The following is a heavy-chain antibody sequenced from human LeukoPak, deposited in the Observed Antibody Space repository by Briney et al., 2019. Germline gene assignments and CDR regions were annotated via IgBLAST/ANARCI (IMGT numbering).Heavy chain of an antibody. CDR3: ARGPFIGAFDI. Sequence: GASVKVSCKASGGTFSSYAISGVRHAPGQGREWVGGIIPIFGTANYAQKFRGRVTITADESTSTAYMELSGLRCEDTAVYYCARGPFIGAFDIWGQGTMVTVSS. D-gene: IGHD2-15*01. V-gene: IGHV1-69*01. J-gene: IGHJ3*02. CDR1: GGTFSSYA. CDR2: IIPIFGTA.